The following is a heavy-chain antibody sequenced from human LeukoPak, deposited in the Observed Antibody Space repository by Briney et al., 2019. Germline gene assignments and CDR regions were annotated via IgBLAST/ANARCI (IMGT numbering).Heavy chain of an antibody. D-gene: IGHD3-10*01. CDR3: APRAMVRGVIIGDY. V-gene: IGHV1-2*02. CDR1: GYTFTGYY. CDR2: INPNSGGT. Sequence: ASVKVSCKASGYTFTGYYMHWVRQAPGQGLEWMGWINPNSGGTNYAQKFQGRVTMTRDTSISTAYMELSRLRSDDTAVYYCAPRAMVRGVIIGDYWGQGTLVTVSS. J-gene: IGHJ4*02.